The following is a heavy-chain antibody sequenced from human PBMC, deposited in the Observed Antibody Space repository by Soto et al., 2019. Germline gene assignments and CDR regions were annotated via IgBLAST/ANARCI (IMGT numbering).Heavy chain of an antibody. V-gene: IGHV3-33*01. Sequence: PGGSLRLSCAASGFTFSSYGMHWVRQAPGKGLEWVAVIWYDGSNKYYADSVKGRFTISRDNSKNTLYLQMSSLRAEDTAVYYCAREINAVGLDNAFDIWGQGTMVTVSS. CDR2: IWYDGSNK. CDR1: GFTFSSYG. CDR3: AREINAVGLDNAFDI. J-gene: IGHJ3*02.